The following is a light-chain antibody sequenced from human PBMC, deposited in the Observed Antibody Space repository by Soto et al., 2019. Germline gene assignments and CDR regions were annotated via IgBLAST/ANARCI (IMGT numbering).Light chain of an antibody. CDR3: QQFDDSVT. Sequence: EFLLTQSPGTLSLSPGERATLSCRASHSISRTYLAWYQQKPGQAPRLLIYGASDRATGTPDRFSGSGSGTDFTLTISRLEPGDSAVYYCQQFDDSVTFGQGTRLEIK. CDR1: HSISRTY. CDR2: GAS. V-gene: IGKV3-20*01. J-gene: IGKJ5*01.